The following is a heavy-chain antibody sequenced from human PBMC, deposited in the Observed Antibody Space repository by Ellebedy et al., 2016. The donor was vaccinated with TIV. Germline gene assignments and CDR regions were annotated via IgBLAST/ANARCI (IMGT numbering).Heavy chain of an antibody. D-gene: IGHD2-8*02. J-gene: IGHJ4*02. CDR1: GSTFSRHA. CDR3: ARDVGSYWTDFDH. V-gene: IGHV3-30*01. Sequence: PGGSLRLSCVASGSTFSRHAMHWVRQAPGKGLEWVAVISSDGNHEFYADSVKGRFTISKDNSQDTLFLQMTSLRTEDTAVYFCARDVGSYWTDFDHWGQGTLVTVSS. CDR2: ISSDGNHE.